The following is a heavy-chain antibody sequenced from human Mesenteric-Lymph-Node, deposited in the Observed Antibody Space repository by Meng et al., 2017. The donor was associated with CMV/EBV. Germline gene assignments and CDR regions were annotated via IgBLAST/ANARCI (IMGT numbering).Heavy chain of an antibody. CDR1: GASITSSSYY. Sequence: SETLSLTCTVSGASITSSSYYWSWIRQPPGKGLEWIGSIHYSGSTYYNPSLKSRVTISVDTSKNQFSLKLSSVTAADTAVYYCAREKRGESDYWGQGTLVTVSS. CDR3: AREKRGESDY. V-gene: IGHV4-39*07. J-gene: IGHJ4*02. CDR2: IHYSGST. D-gene: IGHD3-10*01.